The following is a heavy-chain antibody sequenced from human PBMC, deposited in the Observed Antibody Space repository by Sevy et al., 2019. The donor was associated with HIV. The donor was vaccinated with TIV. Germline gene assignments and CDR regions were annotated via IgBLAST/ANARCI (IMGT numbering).Heavy chain of an antibody. CDR1: GFTFSSYA. CDR2: ISYDGSNK. CDR3: ARDQHDYGGNLRTGWFDP. V-gene: IGHV3-30-3*01. Sequence: GGSLRLSCAASGFTFSSYAMHWVRQAPGKGLEWVAVISYDGSNKYYADSVKGRFTISRDNSKNTLYLQMNSLRAEDTAVYYCARDQHDYGGNLRTGWFDPWDQGTLVTVSS. J-gene: IGHJ5*02. D-gene: IGHD4-17*01.